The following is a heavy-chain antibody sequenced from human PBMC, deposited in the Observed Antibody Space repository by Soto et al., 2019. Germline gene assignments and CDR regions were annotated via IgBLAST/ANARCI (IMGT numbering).Heavy chain of an antibody. Sequence: QVQLVQSGAEVKKPGDSVRVSCKASGYTFTSYGIGWVRQAPGQGLEWMGWISANNGNTKYAQKLQGRVTMTTDAPTSTAYMELRSLRSDDAAVYYCARDGYFDHWGQGTLVTVSS. V-gene: IGHV1-18*01. CDR2: ISANNGNT. J-gene: IGHJ4*02. CDR3: ARDGYFDH. CDR1: GYTFTSYG.